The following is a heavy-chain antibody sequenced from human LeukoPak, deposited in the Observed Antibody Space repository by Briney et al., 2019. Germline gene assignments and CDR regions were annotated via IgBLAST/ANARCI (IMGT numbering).Heavy chain of an antibody. Sequence: GASVKVSCEPSGYTFTDYYMHWVRQAPGQGLEWMGWMNPNSGNTGYAQKFQGRVTMTRNTSISTAYMELSSLRSEDTAVYYCARGGIVVVPAAIVWFDPWGQGTLVTVSS. CDR2: MNPNSGNT. CDR1: GYTFTDYY. J-gene: IGHJ5*02. D-gene: IGHD2-2*02. V-gene: IGHV1-8*02. CDR3: ARGGIVVVPAAIVWFDP.